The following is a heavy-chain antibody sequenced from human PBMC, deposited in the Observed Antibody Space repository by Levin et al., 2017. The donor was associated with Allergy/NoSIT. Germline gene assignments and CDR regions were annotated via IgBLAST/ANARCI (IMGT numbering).Heavy chain of an antibody. CDR1: GGTFSSYA. CDR2: IIPIFGTA. CDR3: ARDLGCSSTSCYKGGYWFDP. J-gene: IGHJ5*02. V-gene: IGHV1-69*06. Sequence: SVKVSCKASGGTFSSYAISWVRQAPGQGLEWMGGIIPIFGTANYAQKFQGRVTITADKSTSTAYMELSSLRSEDTAVYYCARDLGCSSTSCYKGGYWFDPWGQGTLVTVSS. D-gene: IGHD2-2*02.